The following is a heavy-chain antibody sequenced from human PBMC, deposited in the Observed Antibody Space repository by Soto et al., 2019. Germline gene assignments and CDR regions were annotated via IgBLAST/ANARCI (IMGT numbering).Heavy chain of an antibody. CDR1: GFTFSSYG. CDR3: ARDILAAPNYFDY. CDR2: IWYDGSNK. V-gene: IGHV3-33*01. D-gene: IGHD6-6*01. Sequence: GGSLRLSCAASGFTFSSYGMHWVRQAPGKGLEWVAVIWYDGSNKYYADSVKGRFTISRDNSKNTLYLQMNSLRAEDTAVYYCARDILAAPNYFDYWGQGTLVTVSS. J-gene: IGHJ4*02.